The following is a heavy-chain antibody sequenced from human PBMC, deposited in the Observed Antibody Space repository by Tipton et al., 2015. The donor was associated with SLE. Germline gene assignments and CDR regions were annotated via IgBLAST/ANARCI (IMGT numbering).Heavy chain of an antibody. CDR2: IYHSDSI. CDR1: GYSLTSGYY. Sequence: TLSLTCTVSGYSLTSGYYWGWIRQPPGKGLEWIGRIYHSDSIYHNPSLKSRVTISVDKSKNQFSLKLSSVTAADTAVYYCAIVPDYWGQGTLVTVSS. J-gene: IGHJ4*02. V-gene: IGHV4-38-2*02. CDR3: AIVPDY. D-gene: IGHD6-6*01.